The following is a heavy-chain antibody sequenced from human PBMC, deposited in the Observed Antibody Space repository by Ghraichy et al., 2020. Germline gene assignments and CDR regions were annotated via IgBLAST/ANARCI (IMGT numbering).Heavy chain of an antibody. Sequence: SETLSLTCTVSGGSISSYYWSWIRQPPGKGLEWIGYIYTSGSTNYNPSLKSRVTISVDTSKNQFSLKLASVTAADTAVYYCARHTAGTRPNLYGGNSLGYWGQGNLVTVSS. V-gene: IGHV4-4*09. D-gene: IGHD4-23*01. CDR3: ARHTAGTRPNLYGGNSLGY. J-gene: IGHJ4*02. CDR1: GGSISSYY. CDR2: IYTSGST.